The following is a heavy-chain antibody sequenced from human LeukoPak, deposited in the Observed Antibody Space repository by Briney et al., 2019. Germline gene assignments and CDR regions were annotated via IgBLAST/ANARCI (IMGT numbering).Heavy chain of an antibody. D-gene: IGHD2-21*01. J-gene: IGHJ4*02. CDR3: AKAPVTSRRGAYCYLFDS. Sequence: GGSLRLSCAASGFTLSTYAMSWVRQTPGKGLEWVAATSSSDAGTYHADSVRGRFTISRDNSKNTLYLQMNSLRAEDAAVYFCAKAPVTSRRGAYCYLFDSWGQGTLVTVSS. CDR1: GFTLSTYA. V-gene: IGHV3-23*01. CDR2: TSSSDAGT.